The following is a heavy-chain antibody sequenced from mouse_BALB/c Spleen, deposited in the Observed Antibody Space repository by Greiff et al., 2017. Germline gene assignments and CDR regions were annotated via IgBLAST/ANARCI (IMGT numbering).Heavy chain of an antibody. CDR2: IFPGTGTT. CDR3: ARRGYDYDAAWFAY. CDR1: GYTFTSYW. Sequence: QVQLQQSGAELVKPGASVKLSCKTSGYTFTSYWIQWVKQRPGQGLGWIGEIFPGTGTTYYNEKFKGKATLTIDTSSSTAYMQLSSLTSEDSAVYFCARRGYDYDAAWFAYWGQGTLVTVSA. D-gene: IGHD2-4*01. V-gene: IGHV1S132*01. J-gene: IGHJ3*01.